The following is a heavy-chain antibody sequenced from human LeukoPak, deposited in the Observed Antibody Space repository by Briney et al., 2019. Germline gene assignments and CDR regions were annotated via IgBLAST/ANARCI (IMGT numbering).Heavy chain of an antibody. Sequence: SETLSLTCTVSGGSISNSGYYWGWIRQPPGKGLQWIGSIYDNGGTHQNSSLRSRVTISLDTSKNQFSLKLNSVTAADTAVYYCARDQSGGRGLNAFDIWGQGTMVTVSS. CDR2: IYDNGGT. J-gene: IGHJ3*02. CDR1: GGSISNSGYY. D-gene: IGHD2-15*01. CDR3: ARDQSGGRGLNAFDI. V-gene: IGHV4-39*07.